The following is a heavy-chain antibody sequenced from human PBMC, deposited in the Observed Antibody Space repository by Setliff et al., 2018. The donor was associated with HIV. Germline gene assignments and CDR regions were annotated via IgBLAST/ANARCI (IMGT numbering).Heavy chain of an antibody. CDR2: INPSGGST. CDR3: ARGWEGGMDY. J-gene: IGHJ4*02. Sequence: ASVKVSCKASGYTFTRYFMHCVRQAPVQGLEWLGMINPSGGSTWYAQKFQGRVTMTGDTSTNTLYMELSSLRSEDTAVYYCARGWEGGMDYWGQGTLVTVSS. CDR1: GYTFTRYF. D-gene: IGHD1-26*01. V-gene: IGHV1-46*01.